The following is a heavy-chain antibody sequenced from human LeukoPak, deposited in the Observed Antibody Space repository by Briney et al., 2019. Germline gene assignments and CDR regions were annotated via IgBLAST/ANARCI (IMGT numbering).Heavy chain of an antibody. CDR1: GFSFNNYV. J-gene: IGHJ4*02. CDR3: AKTVVVITFRFDS. Sequence: GGSLRLSCAASGFSFNNYVMSWVRQAPGKGLEWVSAISGDGARTYYADSVKGRFTISRDNSKNTLDLQMNSLRAEDTAIYYCAKTVVVITFRFDSWGQGSLVTVSS. D-gene: IGHD2-21*01. V-gene: IGHV3-23*01. CDR2: ISGDGART.